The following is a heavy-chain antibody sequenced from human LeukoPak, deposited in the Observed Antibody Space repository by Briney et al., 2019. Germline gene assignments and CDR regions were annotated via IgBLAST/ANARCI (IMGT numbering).Heavy chain of an antibody. CDR2: ISAYNGNT. CDR1: GYTFTSYG. CDR3: ARFYGGYCSSTSCHSQDWYFDL. V-gene: IGHV1-18*01. D-gene: IGHD2-2*01. Sequence: ASVKVSCKASGYTFTSYGISWVRQAPGQGLEWMGWISAYNGNTNYAQKLQGRVAMTTDTSTSTAYMELRSLRSDDTAVYYCARFYGGYCSSTSCHSQDWYFDLWGRGTLVTVSS. J-gene: IGHJ2*01.